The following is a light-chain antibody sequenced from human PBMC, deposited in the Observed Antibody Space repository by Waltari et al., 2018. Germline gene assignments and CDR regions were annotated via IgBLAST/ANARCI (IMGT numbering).Light chain of an antibody. CDR1: QDINNY. CDR2: DAS. CDR3: QQYDNFPRT. Sequence: DIQMTQSPSSLSASVGDRVTITCQASQDINNYLNWYQQKQGYAPKLLIYDASHLKAGVPSRFSGSGSGTDCTFTVSSLRPEDIGTYYCQQYDNFPRTFGQGTKLEIK. J-gene: IGKJ2*01. V-gene: IGKV1-33*01.